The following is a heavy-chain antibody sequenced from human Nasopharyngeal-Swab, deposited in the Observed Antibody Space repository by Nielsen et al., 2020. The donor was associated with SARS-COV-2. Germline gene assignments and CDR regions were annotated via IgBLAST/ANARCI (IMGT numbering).Heavy chain of an antibody. CDR2: IKSDGSTT. CDR1: GFTFSSYW. Sequence: GGSLRLSCAASGFTFSSYWIHWVRQAPGKGLVWVSRIKSDGSTTNYADSVKGRFTISRDNAKNTLYLQMHSLRAEDTAVYYCTRDFSAAAGSFDIWGQGTMVTVSS. D-gene: IGHD6-13*01. V-gene: IGHV3-74*01. CDR3: TRDFSAAAGSFDI. J-gene: IGHJ3*02.